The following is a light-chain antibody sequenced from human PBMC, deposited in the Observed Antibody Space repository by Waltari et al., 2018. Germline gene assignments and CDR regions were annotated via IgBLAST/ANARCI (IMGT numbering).Light chain of an antibody. CDR1: ESIKNY. CDR2: AAD. J-gene: IGKJ1*01. CDR3: QQSFRTPWT. V-gene: IGKV1-39*01. Sequence: DIQMTQSPSTLSASVGDRVTITCLPSESIKNYLHWYQHEPGKAPKLLVYAADLLQSGVPSRFSGSSSGTHFTLTISGLQPEDFSTYYCQQSFRTPWTFGQGTKVVIK.